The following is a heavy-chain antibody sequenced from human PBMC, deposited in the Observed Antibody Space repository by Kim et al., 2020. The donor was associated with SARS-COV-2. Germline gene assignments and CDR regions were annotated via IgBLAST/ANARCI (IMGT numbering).Heavy chain of an antibody. CDR3: AKKVSMKSMDV. Sequence: GGSLRLSCGASGFTFSSYTMTWVRRAPGKGLQWVSAISGSGDNTYYTDSVKGRFTISRDNSKNTLYLQMNSLRAEDTAIYYCAKKVSMKSMDVWGDGTAV. J-gene: IGHJ6*02. CDR1: GFTFSSYT. D-gene: IGHD3-22*01. V-gene: IGHV3-23*01. CDR2: ISGSGDNT.